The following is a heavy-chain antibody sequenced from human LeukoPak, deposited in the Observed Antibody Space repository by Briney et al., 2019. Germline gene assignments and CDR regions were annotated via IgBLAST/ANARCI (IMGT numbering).Heavy chain of an antibody. D-gene: IGHD1-1*01. V-gene: IGHV1-2*02. CDR1: GYTLTEYY. J-gene: IGHJ4*02. Sequence: ASVKVSCKASGYTLTEYYIHWVRQAPGQGLEWMGFIIPDSGGTTYQQNFQGRVTMTRDTSIGTAYMELNRLTYDDTAVYYCGRDRHWNQGNFDYWGQGTLVTVSS. CDR2: IIPDSGGT. CDR3: GRDRHWNQGNFDY.